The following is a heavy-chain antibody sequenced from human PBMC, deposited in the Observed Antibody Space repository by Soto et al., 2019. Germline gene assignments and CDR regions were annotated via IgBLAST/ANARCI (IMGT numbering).Heavy chain of an antibody. CDR2: ISYDGSNK. V-gene: IGHV3-30-3*01. CDR3: ARDKVTYYYDSSGYLGY. D-gene: IGHD3-22*01. CDR1: GFTFSGSA. J-gene: IGHJ4*02. Sequence: PGGSLRLSCEASGFTFSGSAMHWVRQASGKGLEWVAVISYDGSNKYYADSVKGRFTISRGNSKNTLYLQMNSLRAEDTAVYYCARDKVTYYYDSSGYLGYWGQGTLVTVSS.